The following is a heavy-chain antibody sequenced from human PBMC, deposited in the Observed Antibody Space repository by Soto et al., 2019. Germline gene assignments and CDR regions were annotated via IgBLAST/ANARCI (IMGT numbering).Heavy chain of an antibody. V-gene: IGHV3-48*03. J-gene: IGHJ4*02. D-gene: IGHD1-26*01. CDR2: ISSSGSTI. CDR3: ARDTDVGGSYHFDY. CDR1: GFTFSSYE. Sequence: GGSLRLSCAASGFTFSSYEMNWVRQAPGKGLEWVSYISSSGSTIYYADSVKGRFTISRDNAKNSLYLQMNSLRAEDTAVYYCARDTDVGGSYHFDYWGQGTLVIVSS.